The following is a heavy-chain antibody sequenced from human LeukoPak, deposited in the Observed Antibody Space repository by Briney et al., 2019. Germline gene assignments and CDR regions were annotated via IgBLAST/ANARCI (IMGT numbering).Heavy chain of an antibody. CDR3: ARDPAAGRLRD. J-gene: IGHJ4*02. CDR1: GFSVSNTY. CDR2: IYSGGST. Sequence: GGSLRLSCAASGFSVSNTYMSWVRQAPGKGLEWVSIIYSGGSTYYADSVKGRFTISRDNSQNTLYLQMNSLRAEDTAVYYCARDPAAGRLRDWGQGTLVTVSS. D-gene: IGHD1-14*01. V-gene: IGHV3-53*01.